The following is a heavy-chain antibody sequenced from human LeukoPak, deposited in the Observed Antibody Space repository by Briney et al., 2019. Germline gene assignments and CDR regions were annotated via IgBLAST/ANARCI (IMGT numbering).Heavy chain of an antibody. V-gene: IGHV3-21*05. D-gene: IGHD3-9*01. J-gene: IGHJ4*02. Sequence: GGSLRLSCAASGFTFKSFVMGWVRQAPGRGLEWVSYISKRSGHIYHTDSVEGRFTTSRDNSNDSVYLQMNNLRVEDTAIYFCARFDGGFDSWGQGSLGPVSS. CDR2: ISKRSGHI. CDR3: ARFDGGFDS. CDR1: GFTFKSFV.